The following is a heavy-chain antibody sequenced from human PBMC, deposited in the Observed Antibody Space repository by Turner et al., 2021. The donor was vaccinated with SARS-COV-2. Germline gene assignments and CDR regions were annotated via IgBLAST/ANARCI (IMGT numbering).Heavy chain of an antibody. V-gene: IGHV3-48*01. CDR1: GFTFSTYS. CDR2: IDSRSSTI. Sequence: EVHLVESGGGLVQPGWSLRLSCVASGFTFSTYSMNWVRQAPGKGLEWVSYIDSRSSTIYYADSVKGRFTIYRDNAKNSMYLQMNSLRAEDTAVYYCASPFDYWGQGTLVTVSS. J-gene: IGHJ4*02. CDR3: ASPFDY.